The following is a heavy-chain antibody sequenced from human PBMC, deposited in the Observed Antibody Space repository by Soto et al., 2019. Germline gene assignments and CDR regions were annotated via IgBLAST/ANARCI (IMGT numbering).Heavy chain of an antibody. CDR2: ISWNSGSI. CDR3: AKDSIYYYDSSGYYYGAASAFDI. D-gene: IGHD3-22*01. CDR1: GFTFDDYA. V-gene: IGHV3-9*01. Sequence: SLRLSCAASGFTFDDYAMHWVRQAPGKGLEWVSGISWNSGSIGYADSVKGRFTISRDNAKNSLYLQMNSLRAEDTALYYCAKDSIYYYDSSGYYYGAASAFDIWGQGTMDTVSS. J-gene: IGHJ3*02.